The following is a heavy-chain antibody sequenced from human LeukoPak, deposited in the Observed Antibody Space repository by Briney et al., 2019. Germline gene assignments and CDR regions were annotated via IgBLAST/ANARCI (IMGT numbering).Heavy chain of an antibody. CDR3: AKPSLVNYYDSSGYYDYFDY. CDR2: ISGSGGST. Sequence: GGSLRLSCAASGFTFSSYAMSWVRQAPGKGLEWVSAISGSGGSTYYADSVKGRFTISRDNSKNTLYLQMNSLRAEDTAVYYCAKPSLVNYYDSSGYYDYFDYWGQGTLVTVSS. J-gene: IGHJ4*02. V-gene: IGHV3-23*01. D-gene: IGHD3-22*01. CDR1: GFTFSSYA.